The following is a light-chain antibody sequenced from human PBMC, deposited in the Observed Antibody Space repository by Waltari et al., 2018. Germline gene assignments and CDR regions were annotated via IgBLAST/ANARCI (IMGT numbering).Light chain of an antibody. CDR3: STWDDGLYGVV. CDR2: KNT. Sequence: QSVLTQSPSASGTPGQSVTISCSGSRSNIGSNSVNWYQQLAGTAPKLLIYKNTERPSEVPDRFSGSKSGTSASLAISGLQSEDEGDYCCSTWDDGLYGVVFGGGTTVTVL. V-gene: IGLV1-44*01. CDR1: RSNIGSNS. J-gene: IGLJ3*02.